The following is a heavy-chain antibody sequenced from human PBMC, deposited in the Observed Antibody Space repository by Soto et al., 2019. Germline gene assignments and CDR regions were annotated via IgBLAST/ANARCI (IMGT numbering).Heavy chain of an antibody. CDR2: ISGTSGDT. Sequence: QVQLVQSGAEVKKPGASVKVSCKASGYSFTSHGISWVRQAPGQGLEWMGWISGTSGDTNYAQKLQGRVTVTTDTATSTAYMELRSLRAEDTAVYYCARMVRVFNIGSYPYIDVWGKGTTVTVSS. D-gene: IGHD3-10*01. CDR1: GYSFTSHG. J-gene: IGHJ6*03. V-gene: IGHV1-18*01. CDR3: ARMVRVFNIGSYPYIDV.